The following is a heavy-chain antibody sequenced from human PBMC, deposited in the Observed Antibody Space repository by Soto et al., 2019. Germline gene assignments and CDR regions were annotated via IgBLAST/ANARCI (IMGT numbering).Heavy chain of an antibody. Sequence: QVQLVQSGAEVKKPESSVKVSCKTSGGTFVRHVISWVRQAPGQGPEWMGKINPLSGISNYAQKFQDRVTFTADTDSSTAYMELSSLRSDDTAGYYCATPACAATWCSPSHNLEHWGQGTLVTVSS. D-gene: IGHD2-2*01. V-gene: IGHV1-69*09. CDR3: ATPACAATWCSPSHNLEH. J-gene: IGHJ4*02. CDR2: INPLSGIS. CDR1: GGTFVRHV.